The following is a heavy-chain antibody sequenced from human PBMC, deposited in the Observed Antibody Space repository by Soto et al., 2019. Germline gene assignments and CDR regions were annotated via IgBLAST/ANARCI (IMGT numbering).Heavy chain of an antibody. CDR3: ARDLVVAAGTYYYAIHV. CDR2: ISYSGST. V-gene: IGHV4-61*01. D-gene: IGHD6-13*01. Sequence: PSETLSLTCTVSGGSVRSINQYWNWIRQPPGKGLEWIGYISYSGSTNYNPSLKSRVTISRDTSKNQFSLKMSSVTAADTAVYYCARDLVVAAGTYYYAIHVWGQGTTVTVSS. J-gene: IGHJ6*02. CDR1: GGSVRSINQY.